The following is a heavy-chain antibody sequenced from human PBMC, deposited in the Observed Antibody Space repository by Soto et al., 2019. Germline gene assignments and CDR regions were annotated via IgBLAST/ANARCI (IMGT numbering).Heavy chain of an antibody. Sequence: PGGSLRLSCAASGFTFSSYGMHWVRQAPGKGLEWVAVIWYDGSNKYYADSVKGRFTISRDNSKNTLYLQMNSLRAEDTAVYYCAREGYGDYYDAFDIWGQGTMVTVSS. J-gene: IGHJ3*02. CDR3: AREGYGDYYDAFDI. V-gene: IGHV3-33*01. CDR2: IWYDGSNK. CDR1: GFTFSSYG. D-gene: IGHD4-17*01.